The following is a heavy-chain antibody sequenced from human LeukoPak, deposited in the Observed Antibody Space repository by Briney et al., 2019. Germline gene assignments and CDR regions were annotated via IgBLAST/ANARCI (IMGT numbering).Heavy chain of an antibody. CDR3: AELGISMIGGV. CDR1: GFPFSIYG. CDR2: ISPGGGHT. Sequence: SGGSLRLSCAGSGFPFSIYGMHWVRQAPGKGLEWVSGISPGGGHTYYADSVKGRFTISRDNAKNSLYLQMNSLRAEDTAVYYCAELGISMIGGVWGKGTTVTISS. J-gene: IGHJ6*04. D-gene: IGHD3-10*02. V-gene: IGHV3-23*01.